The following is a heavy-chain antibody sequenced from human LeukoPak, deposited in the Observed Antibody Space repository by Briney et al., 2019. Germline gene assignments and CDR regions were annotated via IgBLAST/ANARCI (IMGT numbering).Heavy chain of an antibody. D-gene: IGHD2/OR15-2a*01. CDR1: GGSLSSNNR. Sequence: SGTLSLTCAVSGGSLSSNNRWSWVRQPPGKGLEWIGEISHSGRTNYNPSLKSRVTMSVDKSKDQLSLALSTVTAADTAVYYCVRGLYASDSYWGQGNLVTVSS. CDR2: ISHSGRT. J-gene: IGHJ4*02. CDR3: VRGLYASDSY. V-gene: IGHV4-4*02.